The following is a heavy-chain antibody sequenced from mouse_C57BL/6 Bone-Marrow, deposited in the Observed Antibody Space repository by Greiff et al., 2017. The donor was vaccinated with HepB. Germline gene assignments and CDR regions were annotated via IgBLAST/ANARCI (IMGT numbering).Heavy chain of an antibody. V-gene: IGHV5-12*01. CDR3: ARHGSSYDYFDY. CDR2: ISNGGGRT. Sequence: EVQLQESGGGLVQPGGSLKLSCEASGFTFSDYYMYWVRQTPEKRLEWVAYISNGGGRTYYPDTVKGRFTISRYNAKNTLYLQMSRLKSEDTAMYYCARHGSSYDYFDYWGQGTTLTVSS. D-gene: IGHD1-1*01. J-gene: IGHJ2*01. CDR1: GFTFSDYY.